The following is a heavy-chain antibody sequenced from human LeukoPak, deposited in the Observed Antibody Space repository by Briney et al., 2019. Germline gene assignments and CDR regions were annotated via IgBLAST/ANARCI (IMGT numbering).Heavy chain of an antibody. V-gene: IGHV1-18*01. CDR2: ISAYNGNT. D-gene: IGHD3-22*01. CDR1: GYTFTSYG. Sequence: EASVKVSCKASGYTFTSYGISWVRQAPGQGFEWMGWISAYNGNTNYAQKLQGRVTMTTDTSTSTAYMELRSLRSDDTAVYYCARGDSSGYYYLFDYWGQGTLVTVSS. CDR3: ARGDSSGYYYLFDY. J-gene: IGHJ4*02.